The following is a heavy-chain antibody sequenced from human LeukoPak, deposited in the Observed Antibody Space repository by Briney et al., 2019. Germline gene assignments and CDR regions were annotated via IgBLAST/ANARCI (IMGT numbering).Heavy chain of an antibody. CDR1: GGSLSGYY. CDR2: INHSGST. J-gene: IGHJ4*02. D-gene: IGHD6-13*01. Sequence: SGTLSLTCAVYGGSLSGYYWTWIRQSPGKGLEWIGQINHSGSTNYNPSLKSRVTISVDMSSNQFSLKLSSVTAADTAVYYCARLRQQQLSVYFDYWGQGTLVTVSS. CDR3: ARLRQQQLSVYFDY. V-gene: IGHV4-34*01.